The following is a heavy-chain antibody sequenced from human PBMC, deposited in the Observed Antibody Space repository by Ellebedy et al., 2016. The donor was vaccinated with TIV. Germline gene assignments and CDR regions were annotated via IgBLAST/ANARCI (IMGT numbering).Heavy chain of an antibody. Sequence: GGSLRLXCAGYGFTFSSYGMSWVRQAPGKGLEWVSGISGSGGTTYYADSVKGRFTISRDNSKNTLYLQMNSLRAEDTAVYYCAKDREYSSYYYMGDGAFDFWGQGTVVTVSS. D-gene: IGHD3-22*01. CDR2: ISGSGGTT. CDR3: AKDREYSSYYYMGDGAFDF. V-gene: IGHV3-23*01. J-gene: IGHJ3*01. CDR1: GFTFSSYG.